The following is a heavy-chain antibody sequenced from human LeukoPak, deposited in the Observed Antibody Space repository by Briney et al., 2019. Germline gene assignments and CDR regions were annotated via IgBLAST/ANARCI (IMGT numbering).Heavy chain of an antibody. V-gene: IGHV3-23*01. CDR2: ISTTGGTT. D-gene: IGHD2-15*01. J-gene: IGHJ6*03. CDR1: GLTFSSYG. CDR3: AKNGDRGAYCTGGTCYPYFYYYMDV. Sequence: GGSLRLSCAASGLTFSSYGMSWVRQAPGRGLEWVSAISTTGGTTYYADSVRGRFTISRDNSRNTLYLQMNSLRAEDTVIYYCAKNGDRGAYCTGGTCYPYFYYYMDVWGKGTTVTI.